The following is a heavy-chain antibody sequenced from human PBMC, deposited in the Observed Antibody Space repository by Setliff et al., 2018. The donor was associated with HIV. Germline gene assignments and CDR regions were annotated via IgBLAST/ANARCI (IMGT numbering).Heavy chain of an antibody. D-gene: IGHD6-13*01. V-gene: IGHV3-30*04. CDR3: ARSRAAGFDY. Sequence: GGSLRLSCAASAFTFSNYNIHWVRQAPGKGLEWVAFISYDGSNKYYADSVKGRFTISRDNSKNTLYLQMNSLRAEDTAVYYCARSRAAGFDYWGQGTLVTVSS. J-gene: IGHJ4*02. CDR1: AFTFSNYN. CDR2: ISYDGSNK.